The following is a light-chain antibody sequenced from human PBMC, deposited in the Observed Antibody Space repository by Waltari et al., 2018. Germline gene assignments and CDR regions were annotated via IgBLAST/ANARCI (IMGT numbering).Light chain of an antibody. CDR2: ESN. CDR3: QSLDSSHVV. J-gene: IGLJ2*01. Sequence: MLTQPHSVSESPGKTVTISCTRSSGTIATNSMPCYQKRPGSAPTKLIYESNQRPTGAPDRFSCSIDSSFNSASLIISGLKAEDEADYYGQSLDSSHVVFGGGTKLTVL. CDR1: SGTIATNS. V-gene: IGLV6-57*03.